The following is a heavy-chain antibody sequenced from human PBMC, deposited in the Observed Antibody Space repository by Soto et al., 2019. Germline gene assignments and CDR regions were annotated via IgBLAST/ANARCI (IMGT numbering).Heavy chain of an antibody. CDR3: ARDRQSSGWLDAFDI. V-gene: IGHV3-53*04. D-gene: IGHD6-19*01. J-gene: IGHJ3*02. CDR2: IFTGGST. CDR1: GFTVSSNY. Sequence: GGSLRLSCAASGFTVSSNYMSWVRQAPGKGLEWVSVIFTGGSTYYADSVKGRFTISRHSSMNTVYLQMDSLRAEDTAVYYCARDRQSSGWLDAFDIWGQGTVVTVSS.